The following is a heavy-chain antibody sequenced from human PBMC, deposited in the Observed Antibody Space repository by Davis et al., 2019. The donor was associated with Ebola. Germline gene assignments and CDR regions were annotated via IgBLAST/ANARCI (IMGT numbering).Heavy chain of an antibody. D-gene: IGHD6-19*01. V-gene: IGHV4-4*02. CDR2: IFHSGTT. Sequence: PGGSLRLSCAVSGGSISSSNWWNWVRQSPGKGLEWIGEIFHSGTTNYNPSLKSRVTISVDKSKNHFSLNLSSVTAADTAVYYCARALGDIAVAEYYFDYWGQGTLVTVSS. CDR3: ARALGDIAVAEYYFDY. CDR1: GGSISSSNW. J-gene: IGHJ4*02.